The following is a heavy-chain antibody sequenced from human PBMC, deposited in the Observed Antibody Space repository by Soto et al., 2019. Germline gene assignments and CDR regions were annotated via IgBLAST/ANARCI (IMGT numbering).Heavy chain of an antibody. CDR1: GGSISSYY. CDR2: MYYSGST. D-gene: IGHD2-21*02. Sequence: QVQLQESGPGLVKPSETLSLTCTVSGGSISSYYWSWIRQPPGKGLEWIGYMYYSGSTNYNPSLKNRVNRSVDTSRNQFSLKLSSVTAADTAVYYCAREGGYCGGDCHPPFDIWGQGTMVTVSS. J-gene: IGHJ3*02. V-gene: IGHV4-59*01. CDR3: AREGGYCGGDCHPPFDI.